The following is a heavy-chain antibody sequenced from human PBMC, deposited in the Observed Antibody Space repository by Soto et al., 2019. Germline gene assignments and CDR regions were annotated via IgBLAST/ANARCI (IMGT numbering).Heavy chain of an antibody. Sequence: QITLKESGPTLVKPTQTLTLTCIFSGFSFSADGVGVGWVRQPPGKALEWLALIYWDDDTRYSPSLKSRLTNTKATSKNQVVLTMTNMDPVDTATYYCAHAYGGTSWPNDAFDVWGQGTVVTVSS. CDR1: GFSFSADGVG. J-gene: IGHJ3*01. CDR2: IYWDDDT. V-gene: IGHV2-5*02. CDR3: AHAYGGTSWPNDAFDV. D-gene: IGHD2-2*01.